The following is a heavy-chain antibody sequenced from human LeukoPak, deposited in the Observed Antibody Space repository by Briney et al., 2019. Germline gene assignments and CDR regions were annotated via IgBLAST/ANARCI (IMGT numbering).Heavy chain of an antibody. V-gene: IGHV1-18*04. Sequence: WASVKVSCKASGYTFSMYGVSWVRQAPGQGLEWMGWISAYNGNTNYVQRLQGRVTMATDTSTSTAYMELRSLRSDDTAVYYCARDRGALPLTTFFDHWGQGTLVTVSS. CDR1: GYTFSMYG. D-gene: IGHD3-16*01. CDR3: ARDRGALPLTTFFDH. CDR2: ISAYNGNT. J-gene: IGHJ4*02.